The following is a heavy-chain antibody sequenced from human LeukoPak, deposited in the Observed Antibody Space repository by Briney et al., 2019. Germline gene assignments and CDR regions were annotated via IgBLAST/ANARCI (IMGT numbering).Heavy chain of an antibody. J-gene: IGHJ4*02. V-gene: IGHV3-7*01. Sequence: PGGSLRLSCADFRFTFSNYWMSWVRQAPGKRLEWVANINEDGSKKFYVDSVKGRFTISRDNSKNSLFLQMNSLRAEDTAMYYCARDGRGGYLDYWGQGTLVTVSS. CDR2: INEDGSKK. CDR3: ARDGRGGYLDY. CDR1: RFTFSNYW. D-gene: IGHD3-16*01.